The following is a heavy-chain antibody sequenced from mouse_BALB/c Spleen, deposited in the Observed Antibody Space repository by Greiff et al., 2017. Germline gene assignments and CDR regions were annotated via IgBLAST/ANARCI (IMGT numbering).Heavy chain of an antibody. D-gene: IGHD2-4*01. CDR1: GDSFTSGY. CDR2: ISYSGST. CDR3: AGVITTSGAY. J-gene: IGHJ3*01. V-gene: IGHV3-8*02. Sequence: EVQLVESGPSLVKPSQTLSLTCSVSGDSFTSGYWNWIRKSPGNKLEYMGYISYSGSTYYNPSLKSRLSITRDTSKNQYYLQLNSVTTEDTATYYCAGVITTSGAYWGQGTLVTVSA.